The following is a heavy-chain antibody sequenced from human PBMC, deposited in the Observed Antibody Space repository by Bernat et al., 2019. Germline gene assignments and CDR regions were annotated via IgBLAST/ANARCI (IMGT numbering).Heavy chain of an antibody. V-gene: IGHV3-48*03. CDR2: ISSSGSTT. CDR3: ARDSLGGGDCWDV. D-gene: IGHD2-21*02. CDR1: GFTLSSYE. J-gene: IGHJ6*02. Sequence: EVQLVESGGGLAQPGGSLRLSYAASGFTLSSYEMKWVRQAPGKGLEWVSYISSSGSTTDYADSVKGRFTISRDNAENSLYLQMNSLRAEDTAIYCCARDSLGGGDCWDVWGQGTTVTVSS.